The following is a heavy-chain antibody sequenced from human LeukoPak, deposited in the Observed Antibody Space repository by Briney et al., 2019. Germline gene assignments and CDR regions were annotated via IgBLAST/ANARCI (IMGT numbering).Heavy chain of an antibody. CDR1: GFTFSSYW. D-gene: IGHD3-22*01. J-gene: IGHJ4*02. Sequence: GGSLRLSCAASGFTFSSYWMSWVRQAPGKGLEWVANIKLDGSEKYYVDSVKGRFTISRDNAKNSLYLQMNSLRAEDTAVYYCARAYYDSSGYYYVYFDSWGQGTLVTVSS. CDR2: IKLDGSEK. CDR3: ARAYYDSSGYYYVYFDS. V-gene: IGHV3-7*01.